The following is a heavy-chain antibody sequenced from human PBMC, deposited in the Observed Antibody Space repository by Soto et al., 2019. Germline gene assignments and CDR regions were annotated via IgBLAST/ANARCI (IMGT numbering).Heavy chain of an antibody. CDR1: GGSISSSNW. D-gene: IGHD3-10*01. V-gene: IGHV4-4*02. J-gene: IGHJ5*02. CDR2: IYHSGST. CDR3: ARHGSGSYYNNWFDP. Sequence: SETLSLTCAVSGGSISSSNWWSWVRQPPGKGLEWIGEIYHSGSTNYNPSLKSRVTISVDKSKNQFSLKLSSVTAADTAVYSCARHGSGSYYNNWFDPWSQGTLVTVSS.